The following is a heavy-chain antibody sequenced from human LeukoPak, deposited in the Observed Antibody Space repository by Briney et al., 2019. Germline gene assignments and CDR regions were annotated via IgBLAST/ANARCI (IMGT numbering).Heavy chain of an antibody. CDR2: IYYSGST. J-gene: IGHJ2*01. CDR3: ARTAYARFFDL. CDR1: GGSISSSSYY. V-gene: IGHV4-39*07. Sequence: SETLSLTCTASGGSISSSSYYWGWIRQPPGKGLEWIGTIYYSGSTYYNPSLKSRVTISIDTSKNQFSLKLSSVTAADTAVYYCARTAYARFFDLWGRGTLVTVSS. D-gene: IGHD2-21*01.